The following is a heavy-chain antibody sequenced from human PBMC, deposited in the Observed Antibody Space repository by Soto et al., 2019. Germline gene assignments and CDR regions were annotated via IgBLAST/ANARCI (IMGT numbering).Heavy chain of an antibody. Sequence: HPGGSLRLSCAASGFTFSSYDMHWVRQATGKGLEWVSAIGTAGDTYYPGSVKGRFTISRENAKNSLYLQMNSLRAGDTAVYYCARERYCISTSCLNYGMDVWGQGTTVTVSS. D-gene: IGHD2-2*01. CDR2: IGTAGDT. J-gene: IGHJ6*02. V-gene: IGHV3-13*01. CDR1: GFTFSSYD. CDR3: ARERYCISTSCLNYGMDV.